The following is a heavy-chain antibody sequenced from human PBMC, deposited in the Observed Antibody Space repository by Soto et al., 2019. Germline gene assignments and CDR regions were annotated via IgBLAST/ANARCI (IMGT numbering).Heavy chain of an antibody. V-gene: IGHV1-8*01. CDR1: GFTFTSYD. D-gene: IGHD3-22*01. CDR3: ARIPSYDTSGPLDYYYGMDV. J-gene: IGHJ6*02. Sequence: ASVTVSCKASGFTFTSYDIGWVRQASGQGLEWMGWMNPNSGNTGYAQKFQGRVTMTRNTAIGTAYMELSSLRSEDTAVYYCARIPSYDTSGPLDYYYGMDVWGPGTTVTVSS. CDR2: MNPNSGNT.